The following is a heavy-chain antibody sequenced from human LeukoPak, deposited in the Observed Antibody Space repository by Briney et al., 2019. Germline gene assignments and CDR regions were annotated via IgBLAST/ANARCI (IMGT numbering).Heavy chain of an antibody. CDR3: ARDRRREAVHAFDI. CDR2: IDYGGAT. Sequence: PSETLSLTCTVSGGSISTYYWSWIRQPPGKGLEWIGYIDYGGATNYNPSLKSRVTISVDTSKNHFSLKLNSVTAADTAVYYCARDRRREAVHAFDIWGQGTKVTVSP. V-gene: IGHV4-59*01. J-gene: IGHJ3*02. CDR1: GGSISTYY. D-gene: IGHD6-19*01.